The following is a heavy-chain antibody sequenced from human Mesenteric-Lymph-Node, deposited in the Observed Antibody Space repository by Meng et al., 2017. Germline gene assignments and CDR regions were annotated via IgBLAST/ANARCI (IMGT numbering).Heavy chain of an antibody. CDR3: AKSLEAAATGFDY. D-gene: IGHD2-15*01. V-gene: IGHV3-30*18. J-gene: IGHJ4*02. CDR2: ISYDGNKK. CDR1: GFTFSSYG. Sequence: QVQLVESGGGVVQPGRSLRLSCAASGFTFSSYGMHWVRQAPGKGLEWVALISYDGNKKYYGDSVKGRFTISRDISKNTLYLQMNSLRPEDTAMYFCAKSLEAAATGFDYWGQGTLVTVSS.